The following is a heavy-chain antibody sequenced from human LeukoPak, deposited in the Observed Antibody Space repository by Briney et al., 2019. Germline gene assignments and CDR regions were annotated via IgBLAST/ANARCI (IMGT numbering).Heavy chain of an antibody. D-gene: IGHD3-22*01. V-gene: IGHV3-30*03. CDR2: ISYDGSNK. Sequence: GGSLRLSCAASGFTFSSYGMHWVRQAPGKGLEWVAVISYDGSNKYYADSVKGRFTISRDNSKNTLYLQMNSLRAEDTAVYYCARGDSYDSSGCHLWGQGTLVTVSS. J-gene: IGHJ4*02. CDR3: ARGDSYDSSGCHL. CDR1: GFTFSSYG.